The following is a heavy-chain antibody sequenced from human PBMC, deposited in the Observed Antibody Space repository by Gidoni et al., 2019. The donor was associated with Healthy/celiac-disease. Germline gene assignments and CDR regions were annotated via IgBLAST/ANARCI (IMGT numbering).Heavy chain of an antibody. D-gene: IGHD3-22*01. J-gene: IGHJ6*02. CDR2: ISSSSSYI. CDR1: VFTFSCYI. Sequence: EVQLVESGGGLVKPGGSLRLSCPASVFTFSCYILTWVPQAPGKGLEWVSSISSSSSYIYYADSVKGRFTISRDNAKNSLYLQMNSLRAEDTAVYYCARDLGLDYYDSSGYYLPYGMDVWGQGTTVTVSS. V-gene: IGHV3-21*01. CDR3: ARDLGLDYYDSSGYYLPYGMDV.